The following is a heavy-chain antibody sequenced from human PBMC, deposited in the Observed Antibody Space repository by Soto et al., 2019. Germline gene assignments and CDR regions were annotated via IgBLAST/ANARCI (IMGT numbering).Heavy chain of an antibody. CDR2: ISYDGSNK. Sequence: QVQLVESGGGVVQPGRSLRLSCAASGVTFSSYGMHWVRQAPGKGLEWVAVISYDGSNKYYADSVKGRFTISRDNSNNTLYLQMNSLRAEDTAVYYCAKDDIVVVTANYYFDYWGQGTLVTVSS. CDR1: GVTFSSYG. J-gene: IGHJ4*02. CDR3: AKDDIVVVTANYYFDY. D-gene: IGHD2-21*02. V-gene: IGHV3-30*18.